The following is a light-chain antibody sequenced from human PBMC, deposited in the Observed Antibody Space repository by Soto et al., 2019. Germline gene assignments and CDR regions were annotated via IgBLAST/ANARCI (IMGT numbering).Light chain of an antibody. J-gene: IGLJ1*01. CDR2: GVT. V-gene: IGLV2-14*01. CDR1: SSDVGAYNY. CDR3: SSYSTSFFYV. Sequence: QSVLTQPASVSGSPGQSITISCTGTSSDVGAYNYVSWCQQHPGEAPKLIIYGVTNRPSGVSYRFSGSKSDHTASLTISGLQAEDEADYYCSSYSTSFFYVFGTGTKVTVL.